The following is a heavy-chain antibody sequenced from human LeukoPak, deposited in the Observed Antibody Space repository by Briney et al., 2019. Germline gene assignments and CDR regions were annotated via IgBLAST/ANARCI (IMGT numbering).Heavy chain of an antibody. V-gene: IGHV1-46*01. D-gene: IGHD2-15*01. J-gene: IGHJ4*02. CDR3: ARDSGNVVVVAATDY. CDR2: INPSGGST. Sequence: ASVKVSCKASGYTFTSYYMHWVRQASGQGLEWMGIINPSGGSTSYAQKFQGRVTMTRDTSTSTVYMELSSLRSEDTAVYYCARDSGNVVVVAATDYWGQGTLVTVSS. CDR1: GYTFTSYY.